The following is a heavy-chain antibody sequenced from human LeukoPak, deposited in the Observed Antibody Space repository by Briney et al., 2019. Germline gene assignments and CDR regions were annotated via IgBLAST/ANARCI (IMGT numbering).Heavy chain of an antibody. J-gene: IGHJ6*04. CDR1: XSGYX. CDR2: IYHSGST. CDR3: XXXXXXXXXYXXV. Sequence: XSGYXWGWIRQPXGXXLEWIGSIYHSGSTYYNPSLKSRVTISVXTSKXQFSLKLSSVTAADTAVYYXXXXXXXXXXYXXVWXKGTXXXVSS. V-gene: IGHV4-38-2*01.